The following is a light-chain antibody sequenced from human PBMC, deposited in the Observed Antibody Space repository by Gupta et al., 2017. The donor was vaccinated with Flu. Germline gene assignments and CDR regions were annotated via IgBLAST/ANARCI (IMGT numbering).Light chain of an antibody. V-gene: IGLV2-11*01. CDR1: SSDVGNYDY. Sequence: SVTTSCTGTSSDVGNYDYVSWYQQQPGKAPKLMIYEVSKRPSGVPDRFSGSKSGNTASLTISGLQAEDEADYYCCSYAGTFTDVFGGGTKVTVL. J-gene: IGLJ2*01. CDR2: EVS. CDR3: CSYAGTFTDV.